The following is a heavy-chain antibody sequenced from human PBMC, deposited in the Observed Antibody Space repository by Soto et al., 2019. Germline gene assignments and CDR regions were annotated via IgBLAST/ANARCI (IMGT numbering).Heavy chain of an antibody. V-gene: IGHV3-64D*08. CDR1: GFTFSSYA. CDR2: ISSNGGST. J-gene: IGHJ6*02. D-gene: IGHD4-17*01. Sequence: PGGSLRLSCSASGFTFSSYAMHWVRQAPGKGLEYVSAISSNGGSTYYADSVKGRFTISRDNSKNTLYLQMSSLRAEDTAVYYCVKAQRDYGDYAPYYYYYGMDVWGQGTTVTVSS. CDR3: VKAQRDYGDYAPYYYYYGMDV.